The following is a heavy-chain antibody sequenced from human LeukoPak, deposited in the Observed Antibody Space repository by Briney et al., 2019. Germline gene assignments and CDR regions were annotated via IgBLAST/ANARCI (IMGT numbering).Heavy chain of an antibody. CDR3: VRTPPNWGADF. V-gene: IGHV1-8*01. CDR1: GYTFTSYD. Sequence: ASVKVSCKASGYTFTSYDINWMRQATGQGLEWMGWMSPNSGNTGYAQKFQGRVTMTRDTSIGTAYLELSSLRSEDSAVYYCVRTPPNWGADFWGQGTLVTVPS. CDR2: MSPNSGNT. D-gene: IGHD7-27*01. J-gene: IGHJ4*02.